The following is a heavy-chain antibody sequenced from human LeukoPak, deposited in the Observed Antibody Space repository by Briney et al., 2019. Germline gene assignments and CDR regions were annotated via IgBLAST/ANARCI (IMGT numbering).Heavy chain of an antibody. V-gene: IGHV5-51*01. CDR1: GYSFTSYW. D-gene: IGHD3-22*01. CDR2: IYPGDSDT. Sequence: GESLKISCQGSGYSFTSYWIAWVRQMPGKGLEWMGIIYPGDSDTRYSPSFQGQVTISADKSISTAYLQWSSLKASDTATYYCARQARYDSSGYSVWFDPWGQGTLVTVSS. CDR3: ARQARYDSSGYSVWFDP. J-gene: IGHJ5*02.